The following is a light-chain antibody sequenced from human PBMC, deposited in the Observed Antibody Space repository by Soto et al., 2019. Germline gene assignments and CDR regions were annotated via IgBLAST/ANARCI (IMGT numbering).Light chain of an antibody. V-gene: IGKV1-39*01. J-gene: IGKJ1*01. CDR3: QHYNSYSEA. CDR1: QSITTY. Sequence: DIQMTQSPSSLSASLGDRVTITCRASQSITTYLHWYQQKPGKAPNLLIYAASNLQSGAPSRFSGSGSGTEFTLTISSLQPDDFATYYCQHYNSYSEAFGQGTKVDIK. CDR2: AAS.